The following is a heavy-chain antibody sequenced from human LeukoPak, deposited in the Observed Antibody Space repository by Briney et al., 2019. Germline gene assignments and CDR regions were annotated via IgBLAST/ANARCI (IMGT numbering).Heavy chain of an antibody. V-gene: IGHV4-34*01. CDR2: INHSGST. CDR1: GRSFSGYY. Sequence: SETLSLTCAVYGRSFSGYYWSWIRQPPGKGLEWIGEINHSGSTNYNPSLKSRVTISVDTSKNQFSLKLSSVTAADTAVYYCARISAMIVVVREYYFDYWGQGTLVTVSS. J-gene: IGHJ4*02. D-gene: IGHD3-22*01. CDR3: ARISAMIVVVREYYFDY.